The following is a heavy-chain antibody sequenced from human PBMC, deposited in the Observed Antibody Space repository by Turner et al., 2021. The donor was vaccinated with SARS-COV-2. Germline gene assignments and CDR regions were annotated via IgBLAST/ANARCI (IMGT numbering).Heavy chain of an antibody. Sequence: ELQLVETGGDLVQPGWSLTLSCAASGFTLSNYWMCWVRQAPGKGLEWVANIRQDGSGKEYVDSVKGRFTISRDNAKNSLYLKMNSLRVEETAVYYCAGSGGWLLDLWGQGTLVTVSS. J-gene: IGHJ4*02. CDR3: AGSGGWLLDL. D-gene: IGHD6-19*01. V-gene: IGHV3-7*03. CDR1: GFTLSNYW. CDR2: IRQDGSGK.